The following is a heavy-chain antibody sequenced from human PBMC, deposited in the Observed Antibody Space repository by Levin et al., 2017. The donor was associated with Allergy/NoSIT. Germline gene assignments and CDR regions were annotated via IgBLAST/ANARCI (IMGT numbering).Heavy chain of an antibody. Sequence: SETLSLTCTVSSGSISTYYWSWIRQPPGKGLEWIGYVLYSGSTNYNPSLKSRVTISVDISKNQLSLKLRSVSAADTAVYYCARGRGYSYGYDGFDIWGQGTLVTVSS. D-gene: IGHD5-18*01. CDR1: SGSISTYY. CDR2: VLYSGST. J-gene: IGHJ3*02. CDR3: ARGRGYSYGYDGFDI. V-gene: IGHV4-59*01.